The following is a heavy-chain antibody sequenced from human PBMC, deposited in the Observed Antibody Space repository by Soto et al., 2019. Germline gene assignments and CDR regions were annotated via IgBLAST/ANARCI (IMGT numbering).Heavy chain of an antibody. CDR1: GFTFSSYA. J-gene: IGHJ6*02. CDR3: AREEVSARKHYGMDV. D-gene: IGHD1-20*01. V-gene: IGHV3-23*01. CDR2: ISGSGGST. Sequence: EVQLLESGGGLVQPGGSLRLSCAASGFTFSSYAMSWVRQAPGKGLEWVSAISGSGGSTYYADSVKGRFTISRDNSKNTLYVQMNSLRAEDTAVYYCAREEVSARKHYGMDVWGQGTTVTVSS.